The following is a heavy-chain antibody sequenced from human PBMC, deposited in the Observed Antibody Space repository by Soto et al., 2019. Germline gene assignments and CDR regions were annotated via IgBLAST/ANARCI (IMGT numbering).Heavy chain of an antibody. J-gene: IGHJ5*02. Sequence: SVKVSCKASGGTFSSYAISWVRQAPGQGLEWMGGIIPIFGTANYAQKFQGRVTITADESTSTAYMELSSLRSEDTAVYYCARDQYDILTGRRGGFDPWGQGTLVTVSS. D-gene: IGHD3-9*01. CDR1: GGTFSSYA. V-gene: IGHV1-69*13. CDR2: IIPIFGTA. CDR3: ARDQYDILTGRRGGFDP.